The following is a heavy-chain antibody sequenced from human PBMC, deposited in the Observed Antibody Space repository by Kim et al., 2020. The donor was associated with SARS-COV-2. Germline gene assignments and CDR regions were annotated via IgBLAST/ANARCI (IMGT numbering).Heavy chain of an antibody. V-gene: IGHV3-30*04. J-gene: IGHJ4*02. CDR3: TRVGLSYNLGSGFDL. CDR1: SNTGSFA. CDR2: ISHDARNK. Sequence: GGSLRLSCVVSSNTGSFAFHWVRQAPGKGLEWVAHISHDARNKYYADSVRGRFTISREDSMRTIYLQINGLRVEDTAVYYCTRVGLSYNLGSGFDLWGQGTLVTVSS. D-gene: IGHD1-1*01.